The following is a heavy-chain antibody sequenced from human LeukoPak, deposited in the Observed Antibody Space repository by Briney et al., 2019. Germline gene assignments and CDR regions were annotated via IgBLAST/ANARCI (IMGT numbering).Heavy chain of an antibody. J-gene: IGHJ6*02. V-gene: IGHV4-34*01. CDR3: ARTGIAAAGTGSYYYYGMDV. CDR2: INHSGST. D-gene: IGHD6-13*01. Sequence: SETLSLTCAVYGGSFSGYYWSWIRQPPGKGLEWIGEINHSGSTNYNPSLKSRVTISVDKSKNQFSLKLSSVTAADTAVYYCARTGIAAAGTGSYYYYGMDVWGQGTTVTVSS. CDR1: GGSFSGYY.